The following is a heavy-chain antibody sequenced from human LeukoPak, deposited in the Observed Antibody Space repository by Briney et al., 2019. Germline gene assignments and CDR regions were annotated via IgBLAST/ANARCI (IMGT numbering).Heavy chain of an antibody. V-gene: IGHV4-59*01. D-gene: IGHD3-10*01. CDR2: IYYSGST. J-gene: IGHJ4*02. Sequence: SETLSLTCTVSGGSISSYYWSWIRQPPGKGLEWIGYIYYSGSTNYNPSLKSRVTISVDTSKNQFSLKLSSVTAADTAVYYCARDSGWFGELVYWGQGTLVTVSS. CDR3: ARDSGWFGELVY. CDR1: GGSISSYY.